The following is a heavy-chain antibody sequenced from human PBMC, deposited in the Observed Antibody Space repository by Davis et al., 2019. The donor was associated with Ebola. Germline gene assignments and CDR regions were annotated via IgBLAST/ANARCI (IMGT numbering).Heavy chain of an antibody. J-gene: IGHJ5*02. CDR3: ARHSDYNPFWFDP. D-gene: IGHD4-11*01. CDR1: GGSISSYY. Sequence: PSETLSLTCTVSGGSISSYYWSWIRQPPGKGLEWIGYIYYSGSTNYNPSFESRVTISLDTSKNQFSLKLSSVTAADTAVYYCARHSDYNPFWFDPWGQGTLVTVSS. V-gene: IGHV4-59*01. CDR2: IYYSGST.